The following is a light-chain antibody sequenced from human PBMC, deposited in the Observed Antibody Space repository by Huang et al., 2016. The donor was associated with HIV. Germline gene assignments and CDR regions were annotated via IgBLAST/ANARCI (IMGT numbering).Light chain of an antibody. CDR1: QSVNNH. J-gene: IGKJ2*01. V-gene: IGKV3-15*01. CDR3: QQYNNWPPYT. Sequence: EIVMTQSPATLSVSPGERATLSCRASQSVNNHLAWYQQKPGQAPRLLIHGASTRATGISARFSGSGSGTDFTLTINSLQSEDFATYYCQQYNNWPPYTFGQGTKLEIK. CDR2: GAS.